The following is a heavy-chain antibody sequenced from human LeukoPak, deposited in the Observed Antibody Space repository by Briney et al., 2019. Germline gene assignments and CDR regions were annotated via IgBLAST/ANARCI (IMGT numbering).Heavy chain of an antibody. V-gene: IGHV3-48*03. J-gene: IGHJ4*02. CDR3: AKTLYYSDSSGYAY. CDR1: GFTFSSFE. Sequence: GGSLRLSCAASGFTFSSFEMNWVRQAPGKGLEWISYIGDSGSTKYYADSVKDRFTISRDNAKNSLFLQMNSLRAEDTAVYYCAKTLYYSDSSGYAYWGQGTLVTVSS. CDR2: IGDSGSTK. D-gene: IGHD3-22*01.